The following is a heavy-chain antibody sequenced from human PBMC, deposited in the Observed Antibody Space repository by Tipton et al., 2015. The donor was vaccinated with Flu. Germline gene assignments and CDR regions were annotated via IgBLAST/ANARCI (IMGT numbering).Heavy chain of an antibody. CDR1: GGSISSGSYY. V-gene: IGHV4-61*02. CDR2: TYTSGST. CDR3: AREGDSSGHDAFDI. Sequence: TLSLTCTVSGGSISSGSYYWGWIRQPAGKGLEWIGRTYTSGSTNYNPSLKSRVTISVDTSKNQFSLKLSSVAAADTAVYYCAREGDSSGHDAFDIWGQGTMVTVSS. D-gene: IGHD3-22*01. J-gene: IGHJ3*02.